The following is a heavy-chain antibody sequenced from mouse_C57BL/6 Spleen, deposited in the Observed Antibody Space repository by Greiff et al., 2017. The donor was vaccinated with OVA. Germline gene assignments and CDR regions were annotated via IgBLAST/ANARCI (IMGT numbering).Heavy chain of an antibody. Sequence: VQLQQPGAELVKPGASVKLSCKASGYTFTSYWMHWVKQRPGQGLEWIGMIHPNSGSTNYNEKFKSKATLTVDKSSSTAYMQLSSLTSEDSAVYYCARYSHYYGLDYWGQGTTLTVSS. J-gene: IGHJ2*01. D-gene: IGHD1-1*01. CDR1: GYTFTSYW. CDR2: IHPNSGST. CDR3: ARYSHYYGLDY. V-gene: IGHV1-64*01.